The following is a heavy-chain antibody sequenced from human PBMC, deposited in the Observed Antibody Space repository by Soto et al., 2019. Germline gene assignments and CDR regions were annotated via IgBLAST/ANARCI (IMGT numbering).Heavy chain of an antibody. J-gene: IGHJ6*02. D-gene: IGHD3-22*01. CDR1: GYTFTSYG. Sequence: ASVKVSCKASGYTFTSYGISWVRQAPGQGLEWMGWISAYNGNTNYAQKIQGRVTMTTDTSTSTAYMELRSLRSDDTAVYYCARAYDSSGYYYSEYYYYGMDVWGQGTTVTVSS. CDR3: ARAYDSSGYYYSEYYYYGMDV. V-gene: IGHV1-18*01. CDR2: ISAYNGNT.